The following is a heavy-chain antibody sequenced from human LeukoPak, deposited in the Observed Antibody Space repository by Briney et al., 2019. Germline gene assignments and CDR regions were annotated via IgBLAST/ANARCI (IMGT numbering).Heavy chain of an antibody. CDR2: INSDGSST. Sequence: GGSLRLSCAASGFTINSNWMHWVRQAPGKGLVWVSRINSDGSSTSYADSVKGRFTISRDNAKNTLYLQMNSLRVEDTAVYYCARDALYYGSYMDVWGKGTTVTVSS. CDR3: ARDALYYGSYMDV. CDR1: GFTINSNW. D-gene: IGHD3-22*01. V-gene: IGHV3-74*01. J-gene: IGHJ6*03.